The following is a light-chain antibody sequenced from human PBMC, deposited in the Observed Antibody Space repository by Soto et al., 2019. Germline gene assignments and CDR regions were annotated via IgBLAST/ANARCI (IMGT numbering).Light chain of an antibody. V-gene: IGKV4-1*01. CDR1: QSVLYSSNNKNY. Sequence: DIVMTQSPDSLAVSLGERATINCKSSQSVLYSSNNKNYLAWYQQTPGQPPTLLIYWASTRESGVPDRFSGSGSGTDFTLTISSLQAEDVAVYYCQQYYSTPWTFGQGTKVEIK. CDR3: QQYYSTPWT. J-gene: IGKJ1*01. CDR2: WAS.